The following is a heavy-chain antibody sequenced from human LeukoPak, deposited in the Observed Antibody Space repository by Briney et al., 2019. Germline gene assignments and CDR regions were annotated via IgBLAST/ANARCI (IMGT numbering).Heavy chain of an antibody. CDR2: ISTDGRDK. CDR1: GVSFSNYA. J-gene: IGHJ4*02. V-gene: IGHV3-30*04. D-gene: IGHD6-13*01. CDR3: ARDSAAAAVYYFDY. Sequence: GGSLRLSCAASGVSFSNYAMHWVRQTPGEGRVWGAVISTDGRDKHYADSVKGRFTISRDNSKSTLYLQMNSLRAEDTAVYYCARDSAAAAVYYFDYWGQGTLVTVSS.